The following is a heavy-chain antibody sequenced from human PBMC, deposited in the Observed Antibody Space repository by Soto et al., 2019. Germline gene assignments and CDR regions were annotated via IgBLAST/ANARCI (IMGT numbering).Heavy chain of an antibody. CDR3: AFNLGT. V-gene: IGHV4-59*01. Sequence: PAETLSLTCTVSGGSIISYYWSWIRQPPGKGLEWIVYIYYSGSTNYNPSLKSRVTISVDTSKNQFSLKLSSVTAADTAVYYCAFNLGTWGQGTLVTVSS. CDR1: GGSIISYY. CDR2: IYYSGST. J-gene: IGHJ5*02.